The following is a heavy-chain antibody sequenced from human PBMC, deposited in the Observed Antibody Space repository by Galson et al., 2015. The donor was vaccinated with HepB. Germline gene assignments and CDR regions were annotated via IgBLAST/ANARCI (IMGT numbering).Heavy chain of an antibody. J-gene: IGHJ5*02. Sequence: CAISGDSVSSNSTAWNWIRQSPSRGLEWLGKTFYRSKWYHVSAVSVRSRITFYPDTSKNQLSLQLKSVTPEDTAVYYCTRGILASGNDHWGQGTLVTVSS. CDR3: TRGILASGNDH. V-gene: IGHV6-1*01. D-gene: IGHD6-13*01. CDR1: GDSVSSNSTA. CDR2: TFYRSKWYH.